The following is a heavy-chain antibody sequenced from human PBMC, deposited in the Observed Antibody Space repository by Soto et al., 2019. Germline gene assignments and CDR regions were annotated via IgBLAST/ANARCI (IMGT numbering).Heavy chain of an antibody. D-gene: IGHD1-1*01. Sequence: GGSLRLSCAASGSSFSHYYMSWIRQSPGKGLEWLSYITSSSSYTHYADSVKGRFTISRDNAKNSLYLQMNSLRAEDTAVYYCAGGQDNLAVNFDYWGQGTPVTVSS. CDR2: ITSSSSYT. V-gene: IGHV3-11*03. J-gene: IGHJ4*02. CDR1: GSSFSHYY. CDR3: AGGQDNLAVNFDY.